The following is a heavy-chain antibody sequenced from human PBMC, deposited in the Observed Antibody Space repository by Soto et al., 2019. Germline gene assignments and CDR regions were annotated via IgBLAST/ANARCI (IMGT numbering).Heavy chain of an antibody. Sequence: ASVKVSCKASGCTFSSYAISWVRQAPGQGLEWIGWISTYNGNTNYVPKFQGRITMTTDTSTSTAYMELRSLRSDDTALYFCARDTSNYFDFWGQGTPVTVSS. CDR1: GCTFSSYA. CDR2: ISTYNGNT. V-gene: IGHV1-18*01. CDR3: ARDTSNYFDF. J-gene: IGHJ4*02. D-gene: IGHD2-2*01.